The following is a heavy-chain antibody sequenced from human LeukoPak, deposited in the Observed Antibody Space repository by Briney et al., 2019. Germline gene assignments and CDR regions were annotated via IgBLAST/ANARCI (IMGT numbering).Heavy chain of an antibody. CDR3: ARDLSLTGTDPPGMDV. Sequence: SETLSLTCTVSGGSVTSGSYYWSWIRQPPGKGLEWIGYIYYSGSTNYNPSLKSRVTISVDTSKNQFSLKLSSVTAADTAVYYCARDLSLTGTDPPGMDVWGQGTTVTVSS. CDR2: IYYSGST. CDR1: GGSVTSGSYY. J-gene: IGHJ6*02. D-gene: IGHD1-20*01. V-gene: IGHV4-61*01.